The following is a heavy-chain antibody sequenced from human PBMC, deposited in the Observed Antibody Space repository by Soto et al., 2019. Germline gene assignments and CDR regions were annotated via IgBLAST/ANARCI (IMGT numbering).Heavy chain of an antibody. Sequence: QITLKESGPTLVKPTQTLTLTCTFSVFSLISNKVGVGWIRQPAGMALGWLALIYGDDTKRYSPSLKSTLTLTKETTKHHVVLTMTNMDPVDTGTHYCAHRISFGDLRCWGQGTLVTVSS. J-gene: IGHJ4*02. V-gene: IGHV2-5*02. CDR3: AHRISFGDLRC. CDR1: VFSLISNKVG. CDR2: IYGDDTK. D-gene: IGHD3-10*01.